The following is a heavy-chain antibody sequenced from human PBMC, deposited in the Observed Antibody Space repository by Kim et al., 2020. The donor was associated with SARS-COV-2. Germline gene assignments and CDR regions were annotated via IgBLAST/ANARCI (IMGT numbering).Heavy chain of an antibody. V-gene: IGHV1-3*01. D-gene: IGHD3-22*01. CDR3: ARTLFYDTDAFDI. Sequence: SQKFQGRVTTTRDTSASTAYMELSSLRSEDTAVYYCARTLFYDTDAFDIWGQGTMVTVSS. J-gene: IGHJ3*02.